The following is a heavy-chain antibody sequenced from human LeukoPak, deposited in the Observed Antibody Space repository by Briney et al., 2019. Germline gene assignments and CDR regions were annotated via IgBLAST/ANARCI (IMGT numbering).Heavy chain of an antibody. CDR2: IFYSGST. D-gene: IGHD3-16*02. CDR1: GFTFSSYA. CDR3: ARHPLTFGGLIALDY. V-gene: IGHV4-59*01. Sequence: GSLRLSCAASGFTFSSYAMGWIRQPPGKGLEWIGYIFYSGSTNYNPSLKSRVTMSVDTSKNQFSLTLISVTAADTAVYYCARHPLTFGGLIALDYWGQGTLVTVSS. J-gene: IGHJ4*02.